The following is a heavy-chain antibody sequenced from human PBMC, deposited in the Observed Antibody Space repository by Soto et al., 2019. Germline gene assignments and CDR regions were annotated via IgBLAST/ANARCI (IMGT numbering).Heavy chain of an antibody. V-gene: IGHV4-59*01. Sequence: QVQLQESGPGLLKPSETLSLTCTVSGGSISSYYWSWIRQPPGKGLEWIGYIYYSGSTNYNPSLNRRGAIIVDASKNNLSLKLRSVVAAETAVYYCASHWLCPYSGLSGYYGMDVWGQGTTVTVSS. CDR1: GGSISSYY. D-gene: IGHD2-8*02. J-gene: IGHJ6*02. CDR3: ASHWLCPYSGLSGYYGMDV. CDR2: IYYSGST.